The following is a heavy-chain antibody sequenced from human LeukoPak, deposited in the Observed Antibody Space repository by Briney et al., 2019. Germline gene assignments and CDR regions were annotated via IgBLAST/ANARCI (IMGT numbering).Heavy chain of an antibody. J-gene: IGHJ4*02. Sequence: SETLSLTCTVSGGSISISTYHWGWIRQPPGKGLEWIGTTHYSGTTFSSPSLESRVTIAVDTSKNQFSLKLTSVTAADTAVYYCARHHFRGVKPRQCDYWGQGTLVTVSS. CDR2: THYSGTT. CDR1: GGSISISTYH. CDR3: ARHHFRGVKPRQCDY. D-gene: IGHD3-16*02. V-gene: IGHV4-39*01.